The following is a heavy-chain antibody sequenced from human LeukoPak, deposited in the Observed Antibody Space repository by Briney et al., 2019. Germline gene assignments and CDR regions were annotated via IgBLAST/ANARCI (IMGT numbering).Heavy chain of an antibody. CDR3: ARDGYFDL. V-gene: IGHV1-18*01. J-gene: IGHJ2*01. CDR2: NSVHNGNT. CDR1: GYTFTSYG. Sequence: GESLKISCKGSGYTFTSYGIGWVRQAPGQGLEWMGWNSVHNGNTNYAQKLQDRVTMTTDTSTSTAYMELRSLRSDDTAVYYCARDGYFDLWGRGTLVTVSS.